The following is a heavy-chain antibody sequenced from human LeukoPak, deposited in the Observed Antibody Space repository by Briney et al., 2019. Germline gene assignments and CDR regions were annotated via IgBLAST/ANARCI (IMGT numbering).Heavy chain of an antibody. J-gene: IGHJ4*02. D-gene: IGHD3-22*01. CDR3: ARGQTYYYDSSGYYRTDYFDY. V-gene: IGHV1-69*04. CDR1: GGTFSSYA. Sequence: ASVRVSCKASGGTFSSYAISWVRQAPGQGLEWMGRIIPILGIANYAQKFQGRVTITADKSTSTAYMELSSLRSEDTAVYYCARGQTYYYDSSGYYRTDYFDYWGQGTLVTVSS. CDR2: IIPILGIA.